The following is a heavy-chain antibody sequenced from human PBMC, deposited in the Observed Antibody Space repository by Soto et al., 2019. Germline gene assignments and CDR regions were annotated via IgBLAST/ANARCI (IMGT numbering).Heavy chain of an antibody. D-gene: IGHD6-19*01. J-gene: IGHJ6*02. CDR2: IYYSGST. V-gene: IGHV4-31*03. CDR1: GGSISSGGYY. Sequence: SETLSLTCTVSGGSISSGGYYWSWIRQHPGKGLEWIGYIYYSGSTYYNPSLKSRVTISVDTSKNQFSLKLSSVTAADTAVYYCARAGIAVAGRGEGASGMDVWGQGTTVTVSS. CDR3: ARAGIAVAGRGEGASGMDV.